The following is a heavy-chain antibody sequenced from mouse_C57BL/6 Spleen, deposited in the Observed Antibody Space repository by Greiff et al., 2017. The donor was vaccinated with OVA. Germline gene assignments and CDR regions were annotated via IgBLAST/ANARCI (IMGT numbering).Heavy chain of an antibody. J-gene: IGHJ4*01. D-gene: IGHD2-4*01. Sequence: EVQVVESGGDLVKPGGSLKLSCAASGFTFSSYGMSWVRQTPDKRLEWVATISSGGSYTYYPDSVKGRFTISRDNAKNTLYLQMSSLKSEDTAMYYCARQGDYDGDYYAMDYWGQGTSVTVSS. CDR3: ARQGDYDGDYYAMDY. CDR1: GFTFSSYG. V-gene: IGHV5-6*01. CDR2: ISSGGSYT.